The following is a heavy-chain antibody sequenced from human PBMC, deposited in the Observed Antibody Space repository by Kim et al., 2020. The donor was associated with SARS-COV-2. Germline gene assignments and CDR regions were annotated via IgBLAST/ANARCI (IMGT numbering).Heavy chain of an antibody. CDR3: ASIGKEKTIVVVTATSRDAFDI. D-gene: IGHD2-21*02. Sequence: ASVKVSCKASGYTFTSYYMHWVRQAPGQGLEWMGIINPSGGSTSYAQKFQGRVTMTRDTSTSTVYMELSSLRSEDTAVYYCASIGKEKTIVVVTATSRDAFDIWGQGTMVTVSS. CDR1: GYTFTSYY. J-gene: IGHJ3*02. CDR2: INPSGGST. V-gene: IGHV1-46*01.